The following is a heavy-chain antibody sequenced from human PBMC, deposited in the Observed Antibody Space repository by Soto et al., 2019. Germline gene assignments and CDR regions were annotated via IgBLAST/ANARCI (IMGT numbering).Heavy chain of an antibody. CDR3: AKGGRAYCGGECRYYFDY. Sequence: QVQLVESGGGVVQPGRSLRLSCAASRFTFSGYGMHWVRQAPGKGLEWVAVISYDGSNKFYADSVKGRFTISRDNXNXTXXLQMNSLRAEDTAVYYCAKGGRAYCGGECRYYFDYWGQGTLVTVST. J-gene: IGHJ4*02. CDR2: ISYDGSNK. CDR1: RFTFSGYG. V-gene: IGHV3-30*18. D-gene: IGHD2-21*01.